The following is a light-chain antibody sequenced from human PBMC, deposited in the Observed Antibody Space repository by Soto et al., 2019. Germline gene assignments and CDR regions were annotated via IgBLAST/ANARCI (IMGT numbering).Light chain of an antibody. V-gene: IGLV1-40*01. CDR3: QSYDSSLSGSV. CDR1: SSNIGAGYD. J-gene: IGLJ2*01. Sequence: QSVLTQPPSVSGAPGQRVTISCTGSSSNIGAGYDVHWYQQLPGTAPKLLIYGNSNRPSGVPDRFSGSKSGTSASLAITXXXXXXXXDYYCQSYDSSLSGSVFGGGTKLTVL. CDR2: GNS.